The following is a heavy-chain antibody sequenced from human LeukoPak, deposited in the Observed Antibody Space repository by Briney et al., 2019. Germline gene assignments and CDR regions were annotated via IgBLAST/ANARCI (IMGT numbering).Heavy chain of an antibody. CDR1: GGSISSGGYY. CDR3: ARTTPYDSSGVDY. D-gene: IGHD3-22*01. J-gene: IGHJ4*02. CDR2: IYYSGST. Sequence: SQTLSLTCTVSGGSISSGGYYWSWIRQHPGKGLEWIGYIYYSGSTYYNPSLKSRVTISVDTSKNQFSLKLSSVTAADTAVYSCARTTPYDSSGVDYWGQGTLVTVSS. V-gene: IGHV4-31*03.